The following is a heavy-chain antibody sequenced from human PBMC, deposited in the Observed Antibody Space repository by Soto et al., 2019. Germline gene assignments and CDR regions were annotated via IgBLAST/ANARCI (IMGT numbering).Heavy chain of an antibody. J-gene: IGHJ4*02. D-gene: IGHD6-19*01. CDR1: GYTFTTYG. CDR2: ISAYNGNT. V-gene: IGHV1-18*01. CDR3: ARDSTSGWYWADY. Sequence: ASVKVSCKASGYTFTTYGIIWVRQAPGQGLEWMGWISAYNGNTNYAQKLQGRVTMTTDTSTRTAYMELRSLRSDDTAVYYCARDSTSGWYWADYWGQGTLVTVS.